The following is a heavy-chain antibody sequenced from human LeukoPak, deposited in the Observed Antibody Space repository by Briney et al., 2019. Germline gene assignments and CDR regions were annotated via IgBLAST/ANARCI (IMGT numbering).Heavy chain of an antibody. D-gene: IGHD5-12*01. Sequence: TSQTLSLTCTVSGGSISSGGYYWSWIRQHPGKGLEWIGYIYYSGSTYCTPSLKNRVTISVATSKNQFSLRLSSVTAVYTAVYYCARGGGGYSWYFDLWGRGTLVTVSS. J-gene: IGHJ2*01. CDR1: GGSISSGGYY. V-gene: IGHV4-31*03. CDR3: ARGGGGYSWYFDL. CDR2: IYYSGST.